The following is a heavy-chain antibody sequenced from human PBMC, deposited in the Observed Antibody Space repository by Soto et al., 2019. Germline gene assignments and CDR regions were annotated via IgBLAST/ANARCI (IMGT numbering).Heavy chain of an antibody. Sequence: PGGSLRLSCPASGFTFSSYAMSWVRQAPGKGLEWVSAISSSGGNNYYADAVGGRFTISRDNSKNTLFLQMISLRAEDTALYFCAKEMGDYYDSSGSWFDPWGQGTLVTVSS. CDR3: AKEMGDYYDSSGSWFDP. CDR2: ISSSGGNN. CDR1: GFTFSSYA. V-gene: IGHV3-23*01. D-gene: IGHD3-22*01. J-gene: IGHJ5*02.